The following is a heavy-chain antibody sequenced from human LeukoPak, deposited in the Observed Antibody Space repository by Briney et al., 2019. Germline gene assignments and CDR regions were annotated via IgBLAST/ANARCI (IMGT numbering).Heavy chain of an antibody. D-gene: IGHD3-22*01. V-gene: IGHV3-23*01. CDR3: ANVLSGDSSGYYIPNFDY. CDR1: GFTFASYA. J-gene: IGHJ4*02. CDR2: IIGSVAST. Sequence: GGSLRLSCAASGFTFASYAMSWVRQTPGKGLEWVSVIIGSVASTYYADSVKGRFTISRDNSKNTLYLQMNSLRADDTAVYYCANVLSGDSSGYYIPNFDYWGQGTLVTVSS.